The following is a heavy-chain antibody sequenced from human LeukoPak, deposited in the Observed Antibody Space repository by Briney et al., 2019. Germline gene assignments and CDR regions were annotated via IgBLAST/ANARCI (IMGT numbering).Heavy chain of an antibody. J-gene: IGHJ6*04. Sequence: ASVKASCKASGYTFTSYGISWVRQAPGQGLEWMGWISAYNGNTNYAQKLQGRVTMTTDTSTSTAYMELRSLRSDDTAVYYCALMGVNYYYYGMDVWGKGTTVTVSS. CDR3: ALMGVNYYYYGMDV. D-gene: IGHD2-21*01. CDR2: ISAYNGNT. V-gene: IGHV1-18*04. CDR1: GYTFTSYG.